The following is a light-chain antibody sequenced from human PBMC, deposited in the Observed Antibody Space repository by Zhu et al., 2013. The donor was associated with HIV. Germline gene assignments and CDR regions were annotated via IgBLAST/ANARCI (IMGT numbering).Light chain of an antibody. J-gene: IGKJ4*01. V-gene: IGKV3-20*01. Sequence: ETVLTQSPGTLSLSPGERATLSCRASQSVTNSFLAWYQQKPGQSPRLLIYGASTRATGIPDRFSGSGSGTDFTLTITRLEPEDFAAYYCQQYASSPLTFGGGS. CDR1: QSVTNSF. CDR2: GAS. CDR3: QQYASSPLT.